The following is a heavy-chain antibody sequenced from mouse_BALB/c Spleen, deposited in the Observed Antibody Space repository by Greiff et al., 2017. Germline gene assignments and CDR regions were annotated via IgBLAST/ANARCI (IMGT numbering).Heavy chain of an antibody. V-gene: IGHV1-84*02. CDR1: GYTFTDYY. CDR2: IYPGSGNT. CDR3: ARTGKFITTGTEAMDY. Sequence: QVQLQHSGPELVKPGASVKISCKASGYTFTDYYINWVKQKPGQGLEWIGWIYPGSGNTKYNEKFKGKATLTVDTSSSTAYMQLSSLTSEDTAVYFCARTGKFITTGTEAMDYWGQGTSVTVSS. J-gene: IGHJ4*01. D-gene: IGHD1-2*01.